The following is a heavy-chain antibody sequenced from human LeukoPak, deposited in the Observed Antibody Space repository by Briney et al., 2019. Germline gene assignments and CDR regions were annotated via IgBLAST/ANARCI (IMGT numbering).Heavy chain of an antibody. D-gene: IGHD3-22*01. CDR1: GFTFDDYA. CDR2: ISGSGGST. Sequence: GRSLRLSCAASGFTFDDYAMHWVRQAPGKGLEWVSAISGSGGSTYYADSVKGRFTISRDNSKNTLYLQMNSLRAEDTAVYYCARATSNYDSSDGYWGQGTLVTVSS. V-gene: IGHV3-23*01. J-gene: IGHJ4*02. CDR3: ARATSNYDSSDGY.